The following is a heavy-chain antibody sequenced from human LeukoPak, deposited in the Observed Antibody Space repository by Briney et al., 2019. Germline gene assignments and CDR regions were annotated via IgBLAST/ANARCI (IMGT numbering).Heavy chain of an antibody. CDR1: GYTFTSYD. CDR3: ARGQEYSSGWYWDFYSYYMDV. D-gene: IGHD6-13*01. J-gene: IGHJ6*03. V-gene: IGHV1-8*01. Sequence: GASVKVSCKASGYTFTSYDINWVRQAAGQGLEWMGWMNPNSGNTGYAQKFQGRVTMTRNTSISTAYMELSSLRSEDTAVYYCARGQEYSSGWYWDFYSYYMDVWGKGTTVTISS. CDR2: MNPNSGNT.